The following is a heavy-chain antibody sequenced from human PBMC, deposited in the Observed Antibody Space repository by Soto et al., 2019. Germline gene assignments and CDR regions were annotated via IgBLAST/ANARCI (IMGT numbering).Heavy chain of an antibody. D-gene: IGHD1-26*01. CDR3: ARYSGKYQGPIDY. CDR2: ISYDGSNK. V-gene: IGHV3-30*03. CDR1: GFTFSHYG. Sequence: QVQLVESGGGVVQPGRSLRLSCAASGFTFSHYGIHWVRQAPGKGLEWLAVISYDGSNKHYADSVKGRFTVSRDNSKNTRYLQMNSLRGQDRAVYFWARYSGKYQGPIDYWGQGTLVNVSP. J-gene: IGHJ4*02.